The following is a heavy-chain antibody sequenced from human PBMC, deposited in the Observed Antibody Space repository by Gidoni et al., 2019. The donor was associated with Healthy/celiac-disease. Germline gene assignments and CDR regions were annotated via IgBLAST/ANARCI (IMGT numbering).Heavy chain of an antibody. D-gene: IGHD3-16*01. Sequence: VQLVQSGAEVKKPGASVKVSCKASGYTFTGYYMHWVRQAPGQGLEWMGRINPNRGGTNYAQKFQGRVTMTRDTSISTAYMELSRLRSDDTAVYYCARSNYDYIWGSGAFDIWGQGTMVTVSS. V-gene: IGHV1-2*06. CDR3: ARSNYDYIWGSGAFDI. CDR1: GYTFTGYY. J-gene: IGHJ3*02. CDR2: INPNRGGT.